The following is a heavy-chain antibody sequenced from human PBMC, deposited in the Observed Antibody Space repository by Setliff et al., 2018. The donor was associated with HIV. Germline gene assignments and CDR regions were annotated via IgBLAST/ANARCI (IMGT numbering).Heavy chain of an antibody. J-gene: IGHJ6*03. Sequence: GESLRLSCAASGFTFSAYSTNWVRQAPGKGLEWVSFISSTSSYIYYADSVKGRFTISRDNAKNSLYLQMNSLRAEDTAVYYCARVADPRVIPYHYYMDVWGTGTTVTVSS. D-gene: IGHD3-10*01. CDR2: ISSTSSYI. V-gene: IGHV3-21*01. CDR1: GFTFSAYS. CDR3: ARVADPRVIPYHYYMDV.